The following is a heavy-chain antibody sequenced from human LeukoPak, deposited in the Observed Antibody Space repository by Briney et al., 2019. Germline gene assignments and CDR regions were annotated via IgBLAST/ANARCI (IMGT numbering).Heavy chain of an antibody. CDR1: GGTFSSSA. J-gene: IGHJ4*02. CDR3: ARGYCSSTSRPPGAY. Sequence: ASVKVSCKASGGTFSSSAISWVRQAPGQGLEWMGGIVPIFGTANYAQKFQGRVTITTDESTSTAYMELSSLRSEDTAVYYCARGYCSSTSRPPGAYWGQGTLVTVSS. CDR2: IVPIFGTA. D-gene: IGHD2-2*01. V-gene: IGHV1-69*05.